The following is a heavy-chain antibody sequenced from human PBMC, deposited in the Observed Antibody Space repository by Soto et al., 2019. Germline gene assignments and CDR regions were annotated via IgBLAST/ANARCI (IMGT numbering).Heavy chain of an antibody. CDR1: GFSLNNRGVG. J-gene: IGHJ4*02. Sequence: QITLKESGPTLVKPTQTLALTCTFSGFSLNNRGVGVAWIRQPPGKALEWLALLYWDDEEGYSPSLRSRLTITKDTSKNQVVLTMTNMDPVDTDTSYCAHRPRGYSYHFDYCGQGTLVTVSS. D-gene: IGHD5-18*01. V-gene: IGHV2-5*02. CDR3: AHRPRGYSYHFDY. CDR2: LYWDDEE.